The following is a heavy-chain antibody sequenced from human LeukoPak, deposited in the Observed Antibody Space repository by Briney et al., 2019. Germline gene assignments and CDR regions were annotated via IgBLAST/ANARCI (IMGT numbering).Heavy chain of an antibody. CDR1: GGSISSYY. CDR3: ARGSYLYYPGYYYMDV. CDR2: IYTSGST. J-gene: IGHJ6*03. D-gene: IGHD1-26*01. V-gene: IGHV4-4*07. Sequence: SETLSLTCTVSGGSISSYYWSWIRQPAGKVLEWIGRIYTSGSTNYNPSLKSRVTMSVDTSKNQFSLKLSSVTAADTAVYYCARGSYLYYPGYYYMDVWGKGTTVTISS.